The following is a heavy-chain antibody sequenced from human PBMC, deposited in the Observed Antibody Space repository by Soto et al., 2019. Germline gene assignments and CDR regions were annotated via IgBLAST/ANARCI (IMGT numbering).Heavy chain of an antibody. V-gene: IGHV3-33*01. D-gene: IGHD3-10*01. J-gene: IGHJ4*02. CDR1: GFTFSSYG. CDR2: IWYDGSNK. Sequence: GGSLRLSCAASGFTFSSYGMHWVRQAPGKGLEWVAVIWYDGSNKYYADSVKGRFTISRDNSKNTLYLQMNSLRAEDTAVYYCARVLPPRNLWNYGLRGSGSHPFDYWGQGTLVTVSS. CDR3: ARVLPPRNLWNYGLRGSGSHPFDY.